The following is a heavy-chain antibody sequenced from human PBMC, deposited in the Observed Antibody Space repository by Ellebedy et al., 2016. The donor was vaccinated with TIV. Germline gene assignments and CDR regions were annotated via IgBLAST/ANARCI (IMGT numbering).Heavy chain of an antibody. V-gene: IGHV3-9*01. J-gene: IGHJ6*02. CDR1: GFTFGEYA. D-gene: IGHD5-18*01. Sequence: SLKISCEASGFTFGEYAMHLVRQGPGKGLEWVSGISWNSGSIGYEDSVKGRFTISRDNAKNSVYLQMNSLRAGDSAVYYCAREGDTAMVHGLDVWGQGTAVTVSS. CDR3: AREGDTAMVHGLDV. CDR2: ISWNSGSI.